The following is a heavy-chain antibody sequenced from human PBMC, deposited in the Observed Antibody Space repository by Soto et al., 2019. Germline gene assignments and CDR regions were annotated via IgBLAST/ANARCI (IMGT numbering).Heavy chain of an antibody. D-gene: IGHD3-10*01. CDR1: GFTVSNNY. V-gene: IGHV3-53*01. J-gene: IGHJ4*02. Sequence: EVQLVESGGGLIQPGGSLRLSCAVSGFTVSNNYMSWVRQAPGKGLEGVSVIYSGGYTAYGDSVKGRFTISRDNSKNTLYLQKSGGGAHYRAVFHCGTRPGGGGYWGQGTLVTVSS. CDR3: GTRPGGGGY. CDR2: IYSGGYT.